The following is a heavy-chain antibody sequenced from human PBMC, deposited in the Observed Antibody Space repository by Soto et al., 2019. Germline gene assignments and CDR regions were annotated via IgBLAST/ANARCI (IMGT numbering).Heavy chain of an antibody. J-gene: IGHJ6*04. Sequence: GESLKISCKGSGYSFTSYWISWVRQMPGKGLEWMGRIDPSDSYTNYSPSFQGHVTISAEKSISTAYLQWRSLKASDTAMYYCARPEYSSSSGYGMDVWGEGTTVTVYS. CDR3: ARPEYSSSSGYGMDV. V-gene: IGHV5-10-1*01. D-gene: IGHD6-6*01. CDR2: IDPSDSYT. CDR1: GYSFTSYW.